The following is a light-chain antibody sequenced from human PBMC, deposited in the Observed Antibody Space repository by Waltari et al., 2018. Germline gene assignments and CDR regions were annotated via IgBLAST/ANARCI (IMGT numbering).Light chain of an antibody. CDR1: QGGIDY. Sequence: VLTQSPATLSLSPGDRATLSCRASQGGIDYLAWYQQRPGQAPRLLLYETSNRAPGIPARFRGSGSGADFTLTISSLQPEDFAVYYCQHRDRTFGQGTKVEIK. V-gene: IGKV3-11*01. CDR3: QHRDRT. CDR2: ETS. J-gene: IGKJ1*01.